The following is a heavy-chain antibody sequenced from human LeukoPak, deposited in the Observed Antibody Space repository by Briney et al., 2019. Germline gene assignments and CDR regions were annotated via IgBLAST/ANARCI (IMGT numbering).Heavy chain of an antibody. CDR2: IKQDGSEK. D-gene: IGHD1-1*01. J-gene: IGHJ3*02. CDR1: GFTFSSYW. Sequence: LXLSXAASGFTFSSYWMSWVRQAPGKGLEWVANIKQDGSEKYYVDSVKGRFTISRDNAKNSLYLQMNSLRAEDTAVYYCAARTYPGAFDIWGQGTMVAVSS. V-gene: IGHV3-7*01. CDR3: AARTYPGAFDI.